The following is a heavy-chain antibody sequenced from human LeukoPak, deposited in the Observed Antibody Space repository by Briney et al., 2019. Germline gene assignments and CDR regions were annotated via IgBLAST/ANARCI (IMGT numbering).Heavy chain of an antibody. D-gene: IGHD3-22*01. Sequence: GGSLRLSCAASRFSFISYGMHWVRQTPGKGLEWVAFIRHDGSYQQYADSVKGRFTVSRDNSKDTVYLQMNSLRTEDTAVYYCAKNRDSSDYPRDFDYWGQGTLVTVSS. CDR1: RFSFISYG. V-gene: IGHV3-30*02. J-gene: IGHJ4*02. CDR3: AKNRDSSDYPRDFDY. CDR2: IRHDGSYQ.